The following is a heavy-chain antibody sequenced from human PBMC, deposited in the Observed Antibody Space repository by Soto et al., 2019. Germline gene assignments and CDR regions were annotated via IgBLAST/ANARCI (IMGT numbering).Heavy chain of an antibody. CDR3: ASRAYDFWSGYSNWFDP. Sequence: QVQLVQSGAEVQKPGSSVKVSCKASGGTFSSYAISWVRQAPGQGLEWMGGIIPIFGTANNAQKFQGRGTITADKSTSTAYMELSGLRSEDTAVYYCASRAYDFWSGYSNWFDPWGQGTLVTVSS. V-gene: IGHV1-69*06. J-gene: IGHJ5*02. CDR2: IIPIFGTA. CDR1: GGTFSSYA. D-gene: IGHD3-3*01.